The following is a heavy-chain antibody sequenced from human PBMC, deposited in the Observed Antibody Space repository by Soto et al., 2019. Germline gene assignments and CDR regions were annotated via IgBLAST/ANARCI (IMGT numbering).Heavy chain of an antibody. J-gene: IGHJ5*02. CDR2: IKSKADGETK. Sequence: GGSLRLSCAASGVTFSHAWMSWVRQAPGKGLEWVGRIKSKADGETKDYGAPVRGRFTISRDDAKDTLYLQMNSLRIEDTAVYYCCVVKRLDQYSTSGYWFDPWGPGTLVTVSS. D-gene: IGHD2-15*01. V-gene: IGHV3-15*01. CDR3: CVVKRLDQYSTSGYWFDP. CDR1: GVTFSHAW.